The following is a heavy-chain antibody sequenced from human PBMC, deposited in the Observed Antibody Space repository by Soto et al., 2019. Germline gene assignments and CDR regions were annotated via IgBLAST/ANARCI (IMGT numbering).Heavy chain of an antibody. Sequence: QVQLQESGPGLVKPSGTLSLTCVVSGAFVTNGYSWSWVRQPPGKGLEWIGQIGYGGSPSYNPYLVIPATISIDKARKYFSLKTNSVNAAAAATFFWAGGGKIGGRGGGFARLDPWGQGILVAVSS. J-gene: IGHJ5*02. V-gene: IGHV4-4*02. CDR3: AGGGKIGGRGGGFARLDP. D-gene: IGHD3-16*01. CDR2: IGYGGSP. CDR1: GAFVTNGYS.